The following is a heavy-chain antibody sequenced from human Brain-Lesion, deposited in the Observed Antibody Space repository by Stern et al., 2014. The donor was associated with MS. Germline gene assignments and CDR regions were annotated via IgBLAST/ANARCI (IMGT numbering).Heavy chain of an antibody. D-gene: IGHD1-14*01. CDR1: GFSFSNYA. CDR2: ISASGGST. J-gene: IGHJ6*02. CDR3: ASRTRYYGMDV. Sequence: EVPLVESGGGLVQPGGSLRLACAASGFSFSNYAMTWVRQAPGKGLDWVSGISASGGSTYHADYVKGRFTIFRDNSKNTVYLRMNGLRGEDTAVYYCASRTRYYGMDVWGQGTTVTVSS. V-gene: IGHV3-23*04.